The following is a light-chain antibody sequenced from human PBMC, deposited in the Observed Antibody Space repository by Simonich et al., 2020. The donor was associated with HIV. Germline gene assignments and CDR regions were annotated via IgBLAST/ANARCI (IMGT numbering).Light chain of an antibody. CDR3: QQYGSSQT. CDR1: QSISSN. Sequence: EIVLTQSPGTLSLSPGERATLSCRASQSISSNLAWYQQKPGQAPRILIYGASTRATGFPARFSGSGSGTEFTLTISSLQSEDFAVYYCQQYGSSQTFGQGTKVEIK. J-gene: IGKJ1*01. CDR2: GAS. V-gene: IGKV3-15*01.